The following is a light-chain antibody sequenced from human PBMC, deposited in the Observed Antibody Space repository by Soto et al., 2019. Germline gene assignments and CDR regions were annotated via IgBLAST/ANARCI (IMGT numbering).Light chain of an antibody. J-gene: IGKJ4*01. V-gene: IGKV3-20*01. CDR1: QSVSSY. CDR3: QQYGSSPLT. Sequence: EIVLTQSPGTLSLSVGERVTLSCRASQSVSSYLAWYQQTPGQAPRLLIYDTSNRATGTPDRFSGSGSGTDFTLTSSRLEPEDFTVYYYQQYGSSPLTFGGGTTVEIK. CDR2: DTS.